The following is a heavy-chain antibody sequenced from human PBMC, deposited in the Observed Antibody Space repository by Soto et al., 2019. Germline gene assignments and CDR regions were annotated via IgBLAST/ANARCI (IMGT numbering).Heavy chain of an antibody. CDR2: IYYSGST. CDR3: ARDQLRNRGYYSCMDV. Sequence: SETLSLTCTVSGGSISSGDYYWSWIRQPPGKGLEWIGYIYYSGSTYYNPSLKSRLIISVDTSKNQFSLNLSSVTAADTAVYYSARDQLRNRGYYSCMDVWDQETTITV. J-gene: IGHJ6*02. CDR1: GGSISSGDYY. D-gene: IGHD6-6*01. V-gene: IGHV4-30-4*01.